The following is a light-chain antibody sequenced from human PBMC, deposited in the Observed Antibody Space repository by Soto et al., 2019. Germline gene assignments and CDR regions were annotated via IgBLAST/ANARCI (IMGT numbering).Light chain of an antibody. CDR1: SSDVGGYNY. CDR2: DVS. V-gene: IGLV2-14*01. Sequence: QSALTQPSSVSGSPGQSITISCTGTSSDVGGYNYVSWYQQHPGKAPKLMIYDVSNRPSGVSDRFSGSKSGNTASLTLSGLQAEDEADYYCSSYTRSSFYVFGTGTKLTV. CDR3: SSYTRSSFYV. J-gene: IGLJ1*01.